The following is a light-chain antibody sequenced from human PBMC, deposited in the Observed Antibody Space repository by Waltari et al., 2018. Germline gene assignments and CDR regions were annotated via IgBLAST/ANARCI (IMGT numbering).Light chain of an antibody. CDR3: QSADSSGTYVL. J-gene: IGLJ2*01. CDR2: RET. Sequence: SYELTQPPSESVPPGQTARITCSGDALPKQYTYWYQQKPGRAPVLVMYRETERPPGIPERFSGSSSGTTVTLTISGVQAEDEADFYCQSADSSGTYVLFGGGTKLTVL. V-gene: IGLV3-25*03. CDR1: ALPKQY.